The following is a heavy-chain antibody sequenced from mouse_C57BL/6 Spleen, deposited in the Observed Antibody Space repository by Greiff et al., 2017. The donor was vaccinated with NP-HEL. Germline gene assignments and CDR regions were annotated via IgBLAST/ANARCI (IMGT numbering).Heavy chain of an antibody. CDR2: IYPSDSET. CDR1: GYTFTSYW. V-gene: IGHV1-61*01. Sequence: QVQLQQPAAELVRPGSSVKLSCKASGYTFTSYWMDWVKQRPGQGLEWIGNIYPSDSETHYNQKFKDKATLTVDKSSSTAYMQLSSLTSEDSAVYYCEGLPYYGSSYGEDYWGEGTTLTVSS. J-gene: IGHJ2*01. CDR3: EGLPYYGSSYGEDY. D-gene: IGHD1-1*01.